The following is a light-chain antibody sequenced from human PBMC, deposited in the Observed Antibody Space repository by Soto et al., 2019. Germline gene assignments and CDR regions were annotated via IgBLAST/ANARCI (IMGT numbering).Light chain of an antibody. CDR2: GAS. CDR3: QQYGNSPPYS. Sequence: EIVLTQSPGTLSLSPGERATLSCRASQSVSRSHLAWYQQKPGQAPRLLIYGASSRATGIADRFSVSGSATDFTLTISRLEPEDFAVYYCQQYGNSPPYSFGQGTKLEIK. V-gene: IGKV3-20*01. CDR1: QSVSRSH. J-gene: IGKJ2*03.